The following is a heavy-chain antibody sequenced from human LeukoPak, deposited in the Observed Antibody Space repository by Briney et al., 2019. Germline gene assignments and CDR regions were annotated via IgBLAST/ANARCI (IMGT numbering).Heavy chain of an antibody. J-gene: IGHJ4*02. Sequence: PSETLSLTCIVSGGSISSDSYYWAWIRQPPGKGLQWIGSLYYRGSAYYDSSLKSRVTISGDTSQNQFFLKLSSVTAADTAVYYCASGSLSSYAIDYWGQGTLVTVSS. CDR3: ASGSLSSYAIDY. D-gene: IGHD3-3*01. CDR1: GGSISSDSYY. CDR2: LYYRGSA. V-gene: IGHV4-39*01.